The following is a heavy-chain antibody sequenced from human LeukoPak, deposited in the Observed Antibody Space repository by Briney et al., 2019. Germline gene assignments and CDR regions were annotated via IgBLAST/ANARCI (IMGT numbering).Heavy chain of an antibody. CDR3: ARVVVVAAPPYYYYYMDV. CDR1: GGTFSSYA. Sequence: SVKVSRKASGGTFSSYAISWVRQAPGQGLEWMGGIIPIFGTANYAQKFQGRVTITADESTSTAYMELSSLRSEDTAVYYCARVVVVAAPPYYYYYMDVWGKGTTVTVSS. D-gene: IGHD2-15*01. CDR2: IIPIFGTA. J-gene: IGHJ6*03. V-gene: IGHV1-69*13.